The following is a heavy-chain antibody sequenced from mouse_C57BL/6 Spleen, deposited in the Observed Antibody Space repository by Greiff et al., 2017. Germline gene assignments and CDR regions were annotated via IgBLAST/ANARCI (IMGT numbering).Heavy chain of an antibody. CDR2: IWSGGST. D-gene: IGHD1-1*01. J-gene: IGHJ1*03. CDR1: GFSLTSYG. V-gene: IGHV2-2*01. Sequence: VQLKESGPGLVQPSQSLSITCTVSGFSLTSYGVHWVRQSPGKGLEWLGVIWSGGSTDYNAAFISRLSISKDNSKSQVFFKMNSLQADDTAIYYCARNLLLRSNWYFDVWGTGTTVTVSS. CDR3: ARNLLLRSNWYFDV.